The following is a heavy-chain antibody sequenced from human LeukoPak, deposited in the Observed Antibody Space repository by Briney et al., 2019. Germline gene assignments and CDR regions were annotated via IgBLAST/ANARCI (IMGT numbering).Heavy chain of an antibody. Sequence: PSETLSLTCTVSGGSISSSSYYWGWIRQPPGKGLEWIGVINHSGSTNYNPSLKSRVTISVDTSKNQFSLKLSSVTAADTAVYYCARRGTMIVPPGRRAFDIWGQGTMVTVSS. CDR2: INHSGST. D-gene: IGHD3-22*01. J-gene: IGHJ3*02. CDR1: GGSISSSSYY. V-gene: IGHV4-39*07. CDR3: ARRGTMIVPPGRRAFDI.